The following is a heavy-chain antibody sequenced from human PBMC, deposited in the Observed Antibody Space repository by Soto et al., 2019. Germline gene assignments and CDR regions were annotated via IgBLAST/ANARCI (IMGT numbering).Heavy chain of an antibody. D-gene: IGHD6-13*01. J-gene: IGHJ6*02. CDR3: ARDGGIAAAGTYYYYYGMDV. V-gene: IGHV3-11*01. Sequence: LRLSCAASGFTFSDYYMSWIRQAPGKGLEWVSYISSSGSTIYYADSVKGRFTISRDNAKNSLYLQMNSLRAEDTAVYYCARDGGIAAAGTYYYYYGMDVWGQGTTVTVSS. CDR1: GFTFSDYY. CDR2: ISSSGSTI.